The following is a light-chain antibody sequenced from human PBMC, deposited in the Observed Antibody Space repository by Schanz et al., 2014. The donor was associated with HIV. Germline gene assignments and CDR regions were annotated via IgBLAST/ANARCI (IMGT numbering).Light chain of an antibody. CDR1: SGDVGGYNY. V-gene: IGLV2-14*03. J-gene: IGLJ1*01. CDR2: DVS. CDR3: CSYSRVGTPHYV. Sequence: QSALTQPASVSGSPGQSITISCTGTSGDVGGYNYVSWYQQHPGKAPKLMIYDVSNRPSGVSNRFSGSKSDNTASLTISGLQAEDEGDYYCCSYSRVGTPHYVFGTGTKLTVL.